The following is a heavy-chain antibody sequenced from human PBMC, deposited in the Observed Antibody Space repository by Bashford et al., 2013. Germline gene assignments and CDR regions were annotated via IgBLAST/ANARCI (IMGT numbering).Heavy chain of an antibody. J-gene: IGHJ4*02. Sequence: GESLKISCKGSGYSFTSYWIGWVRQMPGKGLEWMGIIYVADSNTKYNPPFQGQIIISLDKSTGTADLQWSSLKASDTAMYYCAGTLDGNFYFDHVGPGNTGHRLL. CDR2: IYVADSNT. D-gene: IGHD3-3*01. CDR1: GYSFTSYW. V-gene: IGHV5-51*01. CDR3: AGTLDGNFYFDH.